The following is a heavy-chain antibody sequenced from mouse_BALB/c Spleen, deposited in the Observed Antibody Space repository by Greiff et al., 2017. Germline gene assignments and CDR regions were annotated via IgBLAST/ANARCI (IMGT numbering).Heavy chain of an antibody. V-gene: IGHV14-4*02. J-gene: IGHJ2*01. CDR3: NGYDAGPVYYFDY. Sequence: EVQLVESGAELVRSGASVKLSCTASGFNIKDYYMHWVKQRPEQGLEWIGWIDPENGDTEYAPKFQGKATMTADTSSNTAYLQLSSLTSEDTAVYYCNGYDAGPVYYFDYWGQGTTLTVSS. CDR1: GFNIKDYY. D-gene: IGHD2-12*01. CDR2: IDPENGDT.